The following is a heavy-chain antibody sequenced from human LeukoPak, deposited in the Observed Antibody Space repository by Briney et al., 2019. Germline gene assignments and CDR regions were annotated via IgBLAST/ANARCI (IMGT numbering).Heavy chain of an antibody. V-gene: IGHV3-48*04. J-gene: IGHJ4*02. CDR2: ISSSSSTI. D-gene: IGHD4-11*01. CDR3: ARLSLYHYSSNTYYFDY. Sequence: GGSLRLSCAAAGLTFSNYGMHWVRQAPGKGLEWVSYISSSSSTIYYADSVKGRFTISRDNAKNSLYLQMNSLRAEDTAVYYCARLSLYHYSSNTYYFDYWGQGTLVTVSS. CDR1: GLTFSNYG.